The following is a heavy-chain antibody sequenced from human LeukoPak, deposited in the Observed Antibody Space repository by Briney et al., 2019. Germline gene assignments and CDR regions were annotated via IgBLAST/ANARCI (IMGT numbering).Heavy chain of an antibody. D-gene: IGHD2-2*02. V-gene: IGHV3-7*03. Sequence: GGSLRLSCAASGFTFSNYWMTWVRQAPGKGLEWVANIKQDGSEKYYVDSVKGRFTISRDNAKNSLYLQMNSLRAEDTAVYYCARDGLYSNWFDSWGQGSLVTVSS. CDR2: IKQDGSEK. CDR1: GFTFSNYW. J-gene: IGHJ5*01. CDR3: ARDGLYSNWFDS.